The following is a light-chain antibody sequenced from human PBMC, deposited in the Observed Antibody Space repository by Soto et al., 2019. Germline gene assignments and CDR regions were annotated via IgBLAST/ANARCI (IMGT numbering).Light chain of an antibody. CDR2: WAS. Sequence: DIVMTQSPDSLAVSLGERATINCKSSQSVLYSSNNRNFLGWYQQKPRQPPKLLIYWASTRESGVPDRFSGSGSGTDFTLTISSLQAEDVAVYYCQQYYSTPPTFGQGTKLEIK. CDR1: QSVLYSSNNRNF. V-gene: IGKV4-1*01. CDR3: QQYYSTPPT. J-gene: IGKJ2*01.